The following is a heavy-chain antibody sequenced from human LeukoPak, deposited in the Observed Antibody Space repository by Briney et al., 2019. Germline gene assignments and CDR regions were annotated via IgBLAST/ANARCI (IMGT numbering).Heavy chain of an antibody. D-gene: IGHD3-22*01. CDR3: ARDADTSAFYWYFDL. Sequence: GGSLRLSCTASGFTFSGYSMNWIRQAPGKGLEWVSSFGTRSTSIYHAGSVKGRFAISRDNAKNSLYLQMNSLRAEDTALYYCARDADTSAFYWYFDLWGRGTLVTVSS. CDR2: FGTRSTSI. V-gene: IGHV3-21*01. CDR1: GFTFSGYS. J-gene: IGHJ2*01.